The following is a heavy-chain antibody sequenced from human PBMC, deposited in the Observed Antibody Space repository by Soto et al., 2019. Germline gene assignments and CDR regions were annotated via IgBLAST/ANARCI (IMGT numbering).Heavy chain of an antibody. V-gene: IGHV3-30*04. CDR1: GFTFSSYA. J-gene: IGHJ3*02. CDR3: ARDKFGIAAAGIGVGGAFDI. Sequence: GGSLRLSCAASGFTFSSYAMHWVRQAPGKGLEWVAVISYDGSNKYYADSVKGRFTISRDNSKNTLYLQMNSLRAEDTAVYYCARDKFGIAAAGIGVGGAFDIWGQGTMVTVSS. D-gene: IGHD6-13*01. CDR2: ISYDGSNK.